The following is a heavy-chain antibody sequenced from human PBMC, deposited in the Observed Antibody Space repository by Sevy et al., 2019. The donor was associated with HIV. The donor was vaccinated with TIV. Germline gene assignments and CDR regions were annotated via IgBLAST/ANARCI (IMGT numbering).Heavy chain of an antibody. CDR1: GFSFSSYA. J-gene: IGHJ4*02. Sequence: GGSLRLSCAASGFSFSSYAMSWVGQAPGKGLEWVSAISGSGGSTYYADSVKGRFTISRDSSKNTLYLQMNSLRAEDTAIYYCAKGGTYYYDSSGYYPIPIDYWGQGTLVTVSS. CDR2: ISGSGGST. V-gene: IGHV3-23*01. CDR3: AKGGTYYYDSSGYYPIPIDY. D-gene: IGHD3-22*01.